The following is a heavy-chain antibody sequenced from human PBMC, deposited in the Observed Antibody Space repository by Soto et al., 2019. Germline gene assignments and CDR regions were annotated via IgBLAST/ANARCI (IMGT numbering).Heavy chain of an antibody. V-gene: IGHV4-59*08. CDR2: IYYSGST. CDR1: GGSISSYY. CDR3: ARVGLRYFAWLPDGPYYYYMDV. Sequence: SETLSLTCTVSGGSISSYYWSWIRQPPGKGLEWIGYIYYSGSTNYNPSLKSRVTISVDTSKNQFSLKLSSVTAADTAVYYCARVGLRYFAWLPDGPYYYYMDVWGKGTTVTVSS. D-gene: IGHD3-9*01. J-gene: IGHJ6*03.